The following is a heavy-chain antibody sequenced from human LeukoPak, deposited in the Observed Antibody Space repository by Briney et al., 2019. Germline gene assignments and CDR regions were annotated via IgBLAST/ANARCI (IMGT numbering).Heavy chain of an antibody. D-gene: IGHD2-2*01. V-gene: IGHV3-48*01. CDR2: ISSRSRTI. CDR1: GFTFSSYA. Sequence: PGGSLRLSCAASGFTFSSYAMHWVRQAPGKGLEWVSYISSRSRTIHYADSVKGRFTISRDNAENSLYLQMNSLRAEDTAVYYCARDSSSVPEYWGQGTPVTVSS. J-gene: IGHJ4*02. CDR3: ARDSSSVPEY.